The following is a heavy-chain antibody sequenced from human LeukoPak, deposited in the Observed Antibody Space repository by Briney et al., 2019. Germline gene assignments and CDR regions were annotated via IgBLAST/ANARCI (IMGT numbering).Heavy chain of an antibody. CDR2: ISAYNGNT. CDR3: ARDAAPGVVPAAYFDY. D-gene: IGHD2-2*01. V-gene: IGHV1-18*01. J-gene: IGHJ4*02. Sequence: GESLKVSCKASGYSSTNYGISWVRQAPGQGLEWMGWISAYNGNTNYAQKLQGRVTITTDTSTSTAYMELRSLRSDDTAVYYCARDAAPGVVPAAYFDYWGQGTLVTVSS. CDR1: GYSSTNYG.